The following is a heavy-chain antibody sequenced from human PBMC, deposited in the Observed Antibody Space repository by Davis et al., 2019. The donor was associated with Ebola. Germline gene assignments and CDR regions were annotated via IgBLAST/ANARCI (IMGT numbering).Heavy chain of an antibody. J-gene: IGHJ4*02. D-gene: IGHD3-10*01. CDR1: GFTFNNYA. CDR3: ARGPLWFGELTRYYFAY. CDR2: ISYDGSNK. V-gene: IGHV3-30-3*01. Sequence: PGGSLRLSCSASGFTFNNYAMHWVRQAPGKGLEWVAVISYDGSNKYYADSVKGRFTISRDNSKNTLYLQMNSLRAEDTAVYYCARGPLWFGELTRYYFAYWGQGTLVTVSS.